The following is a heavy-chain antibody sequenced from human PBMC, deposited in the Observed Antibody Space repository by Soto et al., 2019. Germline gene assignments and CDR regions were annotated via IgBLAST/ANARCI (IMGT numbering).Heavy chain of an antibody. Sequence: GGSLRLSCAAAGFTFDDYAMHWVRQAPGKGLEWVSSINWNGENIFYADSAKGRFTVSRDNAKNSLSLQMNSLRLEDTAFYYCTKGRGAAPAAANDYWGQGTLVTVSS. CDR3: TKGRGAAPAAANDY. CDR1: GFTFDDYA. D-gene: IGHD3-10*01. J-gene: IGHJ4*02. CDR2: INWNGENI. V-gene: IGHV3-9*01.